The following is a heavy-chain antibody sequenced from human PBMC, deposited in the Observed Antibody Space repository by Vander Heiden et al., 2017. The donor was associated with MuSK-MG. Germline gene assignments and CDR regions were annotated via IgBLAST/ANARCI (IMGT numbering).Heavy chain of an antibody. J-gene: IGHJ2*01. Sequence: GYTFSNYGISWVRQAPGQGLEWMGWISGYSGNTQYAQKFQGRVTVTADTPTSTAYMELRSLRSDDTAVYYCARDRMYYYDSSGYDGRYWYFDRWGRGTLVTVSS. V-gene: IGHV1-18*01. CDR2: ISGYSGNT. D-gene: IGHD3-22*01. CDR3: ARDRMYYYDSSGYDGRYWYFDR. CDR1: GYTFSNYG.